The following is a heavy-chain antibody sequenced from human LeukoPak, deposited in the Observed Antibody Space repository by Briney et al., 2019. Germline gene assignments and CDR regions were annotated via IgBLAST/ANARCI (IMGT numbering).Heavy chain of an antibody. Sequence: ASVKVSCKASGGTFSSYAISWVRQAPGQGLEWMGGIIPIFGTANYAQKFQSRVTITADKSTSTAYMELSSLRSEDTAVYYCASRSYSGYEYWGQGTLVTVSS. CDR2: IIPIFGTA. J-gene: IGHJ4*02. CDR3: ASRSYSGYEY. V-gene: IGHV1-69*06. CDR1: GGTFSSYA. D-gene: IGHD5-12*01.